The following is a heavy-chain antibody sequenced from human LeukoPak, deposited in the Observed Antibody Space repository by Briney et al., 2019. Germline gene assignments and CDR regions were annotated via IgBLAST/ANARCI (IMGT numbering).Heavy chain of an antibody. CDR1: GFTFTTAW. CDR3: TTDFSHFDLSSGYYSY. J-gene: IGHJ4*02. CDR2: IKANIDGGST. Sequence: PGGSLRLSCAASGFTFTTAWMVWVRQAPGKGLEWVGRIKANIDGGSTDLAAPMKGRFIISRDDSTNTVYLQMNSLKTEDTAVYYCTTDFSHFDLSSGYYSYWGQGSLVTVSS. V-gene: IGHV3-15*01. D-gene: IGHD3-3*01.